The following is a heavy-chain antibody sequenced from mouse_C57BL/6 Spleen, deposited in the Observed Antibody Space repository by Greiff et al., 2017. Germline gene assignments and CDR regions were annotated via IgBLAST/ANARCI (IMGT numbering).Heavy chain of an antibody. Sequence: VQLQPPGAELVMPGASVKLSCKASGYTFTSYWMHWVKQRPGQGLEWIGEIDPSDSYTNYNQKFKGKSTLTVDKSSSTAYMQLSSLTSEDSAVYYCARYDPSFAYWGQGTLVTVSA. J-gene: IGHJ3*01. CDR1: GYTFTSYW. CDR2: IDPSDSYT. V-gene: IGHV1-69*01. CDR3: ARYDPSFAY. D-gene: IGHD2-3*01.